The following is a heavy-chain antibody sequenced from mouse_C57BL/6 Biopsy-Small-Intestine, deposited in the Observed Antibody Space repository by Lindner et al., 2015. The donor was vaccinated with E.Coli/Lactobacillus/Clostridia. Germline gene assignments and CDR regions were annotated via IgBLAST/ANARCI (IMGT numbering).Heavy chain of an antibody. Sequence: VQLQESGAELVRPGTSVKVSCKASGYAFTNYLIEWVKQRPGQGLEWIGVINPGSGGTNYNEKFKGKATLTADKSSSTAYMQLSSLTSEDSAVYFCARRGNFRGDAMDYWGQGTSVTVSS. J-gene: IGHJ4*01. CDR1: GYAFTNYL. CDR2: INPGSGGT. CDR3: ARRGNFRGDAMDY. V-gene: IGHV1-54*01.